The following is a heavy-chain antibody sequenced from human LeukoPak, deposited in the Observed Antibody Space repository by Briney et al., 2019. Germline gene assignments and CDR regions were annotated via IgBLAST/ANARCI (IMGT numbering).Heavy chain of an antibody. CDR3: APTNSWYYYFDY. Sequence: ASVKVSCKASGYTFTGYYMHWVRQAPGQGLEWMGWINPNSGGTNFAQKFQGRVTMTRDTSISTAYMELSSLRSDDTAVYYCAPTNSWYYYFDYRGQGTLVTVSS. CDR1: GYTFTGYY. J-gene: IGHJ4*02. D-gene: IGHD6-13*01. CDR2: INPNSGGT. V-gene: IGHV1-2*02.